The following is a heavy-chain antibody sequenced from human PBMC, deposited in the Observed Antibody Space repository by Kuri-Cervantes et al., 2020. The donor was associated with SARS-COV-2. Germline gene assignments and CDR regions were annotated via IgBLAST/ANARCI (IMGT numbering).Heavy chain of an antibody. CDR3: ASWGEDIVVVPAAIVFYYYYMDV. J-gene: IGHJ6*03. Sequence: ASVKVSCKASGGTFSSYAISWVRQAPGQGLEWMGGIIPIFGTANYAQKFQGRVTITADESTSTAYMELSSLRSEDTAVYYCASWGEDIVVVPAAIVFYYYYMDVWGKGTTVTVSS. CDR2: IIPIFGTA. CDR1: GGTFSSYA. D-gene: IGHD2-2*01. V-gene: IGHV1-69*13.